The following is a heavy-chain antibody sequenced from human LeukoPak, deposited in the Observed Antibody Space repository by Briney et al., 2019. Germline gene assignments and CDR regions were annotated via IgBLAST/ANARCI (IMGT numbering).Heavy chain of an antibody. D-gene: IGHD2-15*01. Sequence: GGSLRLSCAASGFTFSSYSMNWVRQAPGKGLEWVSSISSSSSYIYYADSVKGRFTISRDNAKNSLYLQMNSLRAEDTAVYYCARGRVAALFDYWGQGTLVTVSS. CDR1: GFTFSSYS. CDR3: ARGRVAALFDY. CDR2: ISSSSSYI. V-gene: IGHV3-21*01. J-gene: IGHJ4*02.